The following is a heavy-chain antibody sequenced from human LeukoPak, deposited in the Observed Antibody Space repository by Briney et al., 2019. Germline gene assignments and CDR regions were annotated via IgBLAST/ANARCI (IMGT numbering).Heavy chain of an antibody. CDR2: IYSGGST. Sequence: GGSLRLSCEASGVTFTYYAMTWVRQAPGKGLEWVSLIYSGGSTYSADSVKGRFTISRDNSKNTLHLQMNSLRVEDTAVYYCARDTDYYGSGRHGYFDHWGQGTLVTVSS. J-gene: IGHJ1*01. CDR1: GVTFTYYA. V-gene: IGHV3-66*01. CDR3: ARDTDYYGSGRHGYFDH. D-gene: IGHD3-10*01.